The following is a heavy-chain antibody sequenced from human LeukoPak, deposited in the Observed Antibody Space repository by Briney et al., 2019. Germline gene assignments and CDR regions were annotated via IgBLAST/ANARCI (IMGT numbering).Heavy chain of an antibody. Sequence: SCKASGYTFTSYAMHWVRQAPGKWLELVAVISYDGSNKYYADSVKGRFTISRDNSKNTLYLQMNSLRAEDTAVYYCARDINWGLPYWGIDYWGQGTLVTVSS. CDR2: ISYDGSNK. V-gene: IGHV3-30*04. CDR1: GYTFTSYA. J-gene: IGHJ4*02. CDR3: ARDINWGLPYWGIDY. D-gene: IGHD7-27*01.